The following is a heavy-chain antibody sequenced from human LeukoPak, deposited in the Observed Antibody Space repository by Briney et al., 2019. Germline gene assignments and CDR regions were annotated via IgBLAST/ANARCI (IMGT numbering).Heavy chain of an antibody. CDR1: GGSFSGYY. Sequence: SETLSLTCAVYGGSFSGYYWSWIRQPPGKGLEWIGEINHSGSTNYNPSLKSRVTISVDTSKNQFSLKLSSVTAADTAVYYCAKRGSGSCFDYWGQGTLVTVSS. D-gene: IGHD3-10*01. V-gene: IGHV4-34*01. CDR2: INHSGST. CDR3: AKRGSGSCFDY. J-gene: IGHJ4*02.